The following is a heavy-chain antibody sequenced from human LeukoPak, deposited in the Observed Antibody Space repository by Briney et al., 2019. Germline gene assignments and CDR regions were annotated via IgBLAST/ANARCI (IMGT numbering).Heavy chain of an antibody. CDR1: GGSFSGYY. V-gene: IGHV4-34*01. D-gene: IGHD2-21*02. CDR3: ARGLYCGGDCYPSHYYYYYMDV. Sequence: SETLSLTCAVYGGSFSGYYWSWIRQPPGKGLEWIGEINHSGSTNYNPSLKSRVTISVDTSKNQFSLKLSSVTAADTAVYYCARGLYCGGDCYPSHYYYYYMDVWGKGTTVTISS. J-gene: IGHJ6*03. CDR2: INHSGST.